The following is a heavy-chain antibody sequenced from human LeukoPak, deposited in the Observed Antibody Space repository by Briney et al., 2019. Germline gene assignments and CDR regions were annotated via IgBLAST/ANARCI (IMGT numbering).Heavy chain of an antibody. CDR2: IWYDGSNK. V-gene: IGHV3-33*01. D-gene: IGHD6-6*01. CDR3: ARLRAARYFDY. J-gene: IGHJ4*02. Sequence: GRSLRLSCAASGFTFSSYGMHWVRQAPGKGLEWVAVIWYDGSNKYYADSVKGRFTISRDNSKNTLYPQMNSLRAEDTAVYYCARLRAARYFDYWGQGTLVTVSS. CDR1: GFTFSSYG.